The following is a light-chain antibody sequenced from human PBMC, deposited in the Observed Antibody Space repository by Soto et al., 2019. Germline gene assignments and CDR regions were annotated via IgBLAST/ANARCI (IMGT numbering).Light chain of an antibody. CDR2: GAS. Sequence: EIVLTQSPGTLSLSPGERATLSCRASQSVSSSYLAWYQQKPGQAPRLLIYGASSRATGIPDRFSGSGSGTGFTFTISGLVPEDFGVSYCQQYGILGYTFGQGTKLEIK. CDR1: QSVSSSY. V-gene: IGKV3-20*01. J-gene: IGKJ2*01. CDR3: QQYGILGYT.